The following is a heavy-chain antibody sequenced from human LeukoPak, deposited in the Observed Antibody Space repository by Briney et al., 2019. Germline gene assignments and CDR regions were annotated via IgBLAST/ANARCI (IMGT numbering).Heavy chain of an antibody. Sequence: GGSLRLSCAASGFTFSSYSMNWVRQAPGKGLEWVSYISSSSSTIYYADSVKGRFTISRDNAKNSLYLQMNSLRAEDTAVYYCARAKLTGYSYGTPFDYWGQGTLVTVSS. D-gene: IGHD5-18*01. V-gene: IGHV3-48*04. CDR2: ISSSSSTI. CDR3: ARAKLTGYSYGTPFDY. J-gene: IGHJ4*02. CDR1: GFTFSSYS.